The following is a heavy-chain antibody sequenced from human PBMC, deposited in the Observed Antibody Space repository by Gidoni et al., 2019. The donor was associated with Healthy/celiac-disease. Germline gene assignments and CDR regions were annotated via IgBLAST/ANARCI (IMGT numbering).Heavy chain of an antibody. D-gene: IGHD3-3*01. CDR2: IKSQTDGGTT. CDR3: TTVGDRDPEYYDFWSGRNYLLDY. V-gene: IGHV3-15*01. Sequence: EVQLVESGGGLVKPGGSLRLSCAASGCTFSNAWMSWVRQAPGKGRECVGHIKSQTDGGTTDYAAPVKGRFTISRDDSKNTLYLQMNSLKTEDTAVYYCTTVGDRDPEYYDFWSGRNYLLDYWGQGTLVTVSS. J-gene: IGHJ4*02. CDR1: GCTFSNAW.